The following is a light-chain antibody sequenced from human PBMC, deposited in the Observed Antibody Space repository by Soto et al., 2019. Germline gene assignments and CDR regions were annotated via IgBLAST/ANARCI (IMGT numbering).Light chain of an antibody. J-gene: IGKJ4*01. CDR1: QGISNF. CDR3: QQLNSYPFLT. V-gene: IGKV1-27*01. Sequence: DIQMTQSPSSLSASVGDRVTITCRASQGISNFLAWYQQKPGKVPKLLISAASTLQPGVPSRFSGSGSGTDFTLTITSLQPEDVATYYCQQLNSYPFLTFGGGTKVEIK. CDR2: AAS.